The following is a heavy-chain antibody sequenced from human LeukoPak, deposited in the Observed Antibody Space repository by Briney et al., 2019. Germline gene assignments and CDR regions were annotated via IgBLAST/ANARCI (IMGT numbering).Heavy chain of an antibody. V-gene: IGHV6-1*01. Sequence: SQTLSLTCAISGDSVSTYSAAWNWIRQSPSRGLEWLGRTYYRSKWYNEYAVFVKSRITINPDTSKNQFSLQLNSVTPEDTAVYCCARDYYYGMDVWGQGTTVTVSS. CDR1: GDSVSTYSAA. J-gene: IGHJ6*02. CDR2: TYYRSKWYN. CDR3: ARDYYYGMDV.